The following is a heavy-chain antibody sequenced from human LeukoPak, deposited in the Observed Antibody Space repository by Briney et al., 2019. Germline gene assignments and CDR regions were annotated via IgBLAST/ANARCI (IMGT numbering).Heavy chain of an antibody. J-gene: IGHJ4*02. CDR2: LTPSGGT. V-gene: IGHV1-2*02. D-gene: IGHD3-22*01. CDR1: GYTFTGYY. CDR3: ARGYYDSSGYYFY. Sequence: ASVKVSCKASGYTFTGYYIHWVRQAPGQGLEWMGWLTPSGGTNYAQKFQGRVTLTRDTSISTAYMDLSRLTSDDTAVVYCARGYYDSSGYYFYWGQGTLVTVSS.